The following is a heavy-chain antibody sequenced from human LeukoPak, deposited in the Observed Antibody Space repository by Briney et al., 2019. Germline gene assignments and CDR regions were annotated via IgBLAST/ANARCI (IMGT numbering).Heavy chain of an antibody. CDR3: ATDSSIAVAGYYYCYGMDV. Sequence: GASVKVSCKVSGYTLTELSMHWVRQAPGKGLEWMGGFDPEDGETIYAQKFQGRVTMTEDTSTDTAYMELSSLRSEDTAVYYCATDSSIAVAGYYYCYGMDVWGQGTTVTVSS. CDR2: FDPEDGET. J-gene: IGHJ6*02. D-gene: IGHD6-19*01. CDR1: GYTLTELS. V-gene: IGHV1-24*01.